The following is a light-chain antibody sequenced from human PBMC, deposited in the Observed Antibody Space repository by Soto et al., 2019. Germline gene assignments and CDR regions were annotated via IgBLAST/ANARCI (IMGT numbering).Light chain of an antibody. CDR1: QDIRND. V-gene: IGKV1-6*01. CDR2: GAN. CDR3: LHGHSFPWT. J-gene: IGKJ1*01. Sequence: AIQMTQSPSSLSASVKDRVTMTCRASQDIRNDIGWYQQKPGEAPKLLIYGANRLESGVPSRFSGSGSGTHFTLTINSLQPEDIATYYCLHGHSFPWTFGQGIRVEIK.